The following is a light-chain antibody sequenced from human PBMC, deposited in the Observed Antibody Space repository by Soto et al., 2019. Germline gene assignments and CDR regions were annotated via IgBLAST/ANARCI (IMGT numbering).Light chain of an antibody. CDR1: QGTSSY. J-gene: IGKJ5*01. V-gene: IGKV1-9*01. CDR2: GAS. Sequence: DIQLAQSPSFLSASVGDRVTITCLASQGTSSYLAWFQQKPGRAPKLLIYGASTLQSGVPARFSGSGSGTDLTLTISNLQPEDFATYYCQQLFDSPITFGQGTRLEIK. CDR3: QQLFDSPIT.